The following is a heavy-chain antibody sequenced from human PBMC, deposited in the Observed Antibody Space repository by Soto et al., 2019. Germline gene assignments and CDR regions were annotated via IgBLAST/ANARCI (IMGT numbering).Heavy chain of an antibody. CDR3: ARSGGRYDFWSGYYRDYYYYGMDV. Sequence: ASVKVSCKASGYTFTSSDVYWVRQAPGQGLGWMGWISAYNGNTNYAQKLQGRVTMTTDTSTSTAYMELRSLRSDDTAVYYCARSGGRYDFWSGYYRDYYYYGMDVWGQGTTVTVSS. J-gene: IGHJ6*02. V-gene: IGHV1-18*01. CDR2: ISAYNGNT. D-gene: IGHD3-3*01. CDR1: GYTFTSSD.